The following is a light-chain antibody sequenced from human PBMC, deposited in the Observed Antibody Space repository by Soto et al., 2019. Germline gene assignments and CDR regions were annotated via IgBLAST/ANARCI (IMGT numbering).Light chain of an antibody. CDR2: GAS. CDR1: QSVGSNY. V-gene: IGKV3-20*01. J-gene: IGKJ3*01. Sequence: ELVLTQSPGTLSLSPGERATLYCRASQSVGSNYLAWYQQKPGQAPMVLIYGASSRATGIPDRFSGSGSGADFTLTISRLEPEDFAVYYCQQYTTSPVTCGPGTKVDIK. CDR3: QQYTTSPVT.